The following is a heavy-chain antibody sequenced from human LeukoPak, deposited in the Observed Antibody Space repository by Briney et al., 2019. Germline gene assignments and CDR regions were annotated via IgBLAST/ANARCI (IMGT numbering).Heavy chain of an antibody. J-gene: IGHJ4*02. Sequence: GASAKVSCKASGYTFTGYYMHWVRQAPGQGLEWMGRINPNSGGTNYAQKFQGRVTMTRDTSISTAYMELSRLRSDDTAVYYCARLDLSYYYDSSGYRTFDYWGQGTLVTVSS. V-gene: IGHV1-2*06. CDR3: ARLDLSYYYDSSGYRTFDY. CDR1: GYTFTGYY. CDR2: INPNSGGT. D-gene: IGHD3-22*01.